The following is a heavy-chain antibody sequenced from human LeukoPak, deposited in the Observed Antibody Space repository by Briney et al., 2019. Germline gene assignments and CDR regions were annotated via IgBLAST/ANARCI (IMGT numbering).Heavy chain of an antibody. Sequence: GRSLRLSCAVSGFTFSNYGMHWVRQAPGKGLEWVAVITYDRSYKYYADSVKGRFTISRDNSKNTLYLQMNSLRAEDTAVYYCAKEAFDSSGSSDYWGQGTLVTVPS. CDR2: ITYDRSYK. V-gene: IGHV3-30*18. CDR1: GFTFSNYG. D-gene: IGHD3-22*01. CDR3: AKEAFDSSGSSDY. J-gene: IGHJ4*02.